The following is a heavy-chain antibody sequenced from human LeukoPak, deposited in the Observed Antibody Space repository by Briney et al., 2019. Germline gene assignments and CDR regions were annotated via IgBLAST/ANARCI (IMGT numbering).Heavy chain of an antibody. CDR1: GGSISSYY. Sequence: SETLSLTCTVSGGSISSYYWSWIRQPAGKGLEWIGRINTSGSTNYNPSLKSRVTMSVDTSKNQFSLKLSSATAADTAVYYCARGPPDYYDSSPFDYWGQGTLVTVSS. V-gene: IGHV4-4*07. CDR3: ARGPPDYYDSSPFDY. D-gene: IGHD3-22*01. J-gene: IGHJ4*02. CDR2: INTSGST.